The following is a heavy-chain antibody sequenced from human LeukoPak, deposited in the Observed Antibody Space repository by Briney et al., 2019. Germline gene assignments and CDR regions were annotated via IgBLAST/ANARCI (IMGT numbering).Heavy chain of an antibody. CDR1: GGSFSGYY. Sequence: PSETLSLTCAVYGGSFSGYYWSWIRQPPGKGLEWSGEINHSGSTNYNPSLKSRVTISVDTSKNQFSLKLSSMTAADTAVYYCARKEQWLPHDAFDIWGQGTMVTVSS. CDR3: ARKEQWLPHDAFDI. J-gene: IGHJ3*02. CDR2: INHSGST. D-gene: IGHD6-19*01. V-gene: IGHV4-34*01.